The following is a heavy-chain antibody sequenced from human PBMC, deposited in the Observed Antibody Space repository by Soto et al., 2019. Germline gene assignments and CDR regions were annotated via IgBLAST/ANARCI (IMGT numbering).Heavy chain of an antibody. J-gene: IGHJ3*02. V-gene: IGHV3-13*01. D-gene: IGHD5-18*01. CDR1: GFTFSSYD. CDR2: IGTAGDT. Sequence: GGSLRLSCAASGFTFSSYDMHWVRQATGKGLEWVSAIGTAGDTYYPGSVKGRFTISRENAKNSLYLQMNSLRAGDTAVYYCARWDTAIIAFDIWGQGTMVTVSS. CDR3: ARWDTAIIAFDI.